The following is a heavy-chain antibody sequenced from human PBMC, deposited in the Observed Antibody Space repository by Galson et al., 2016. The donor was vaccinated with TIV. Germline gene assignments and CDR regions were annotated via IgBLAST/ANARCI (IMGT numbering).Heavy chain of an antibody. CDR2: INPDSGGT. Sequence: SVKVSCKASGYIFNNYYMHWVRQAPGQGLEWMGWINPDSGGTSYAQKFQGRVTMTRDTSISTAYMELSRLTSDDTAVYFCARVRLTCGGRCSYAFDVWGQGTMVTVSS. J-gene: IGHJ3*01. CDR3: ARVRLTCGGRCSYAFDV. D-gene: IGHD2-15*01. CDR1: GYIFNNYY. V-gene: IGHV1-2*02.